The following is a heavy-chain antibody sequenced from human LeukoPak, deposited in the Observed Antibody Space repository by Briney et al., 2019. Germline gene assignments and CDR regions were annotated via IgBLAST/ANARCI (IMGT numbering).Heavy chain of an antibody. D-gene: IGHD3-22*01. J-gene: IGHJ4*02. CDR2: IIPILGIA. Sequence: ASVKVSCKASGGTFSSYAISWVRRAPGQGLEWMGRIIPILGIANYAQKFQGRVTITADKSTSTAYMELSSLRSEDTAVYYCARENYYDSSGYPSLDYWGQGTLVTVSS. CDR3: ARENYYDSSGYPSLDY. CDR1: GGTFSSYA. V-gene: IGHV1-69*04.